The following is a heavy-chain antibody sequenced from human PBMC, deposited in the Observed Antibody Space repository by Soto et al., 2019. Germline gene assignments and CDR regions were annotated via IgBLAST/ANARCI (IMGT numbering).Heavy chain of an antibody. CDR2: IIPILGIA. Sequence: QVQLVQSGAEVKKPGSSVKVSCKASGGTFSSYTISWVRQAPGQGLEWMGRIIPILGIANYAQMFQGRVMITAYQSTSPAYLDVTSLSSQYTAVYYCATVGVPAAINYFDYWGQGTLVTVSS. J-gene: IGHJ4*02. CDR3: ATVGVPAAINYFDY. V-gene: IGHV1-69*02. CDR1: GGTFSSYT. D-gene: IGHD2-2*01.